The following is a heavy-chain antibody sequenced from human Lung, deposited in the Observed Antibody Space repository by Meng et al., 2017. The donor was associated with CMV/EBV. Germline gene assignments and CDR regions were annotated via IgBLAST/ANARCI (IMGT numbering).Heavy chain of an antibody. Sequence: AVKVSCXASGYIFTKYGVNWMRQAPGQGPEWMGWISAYNGDTMYAPKVQGRVTMTTDTSTSTAYMELRGLRSDDTAVYYCARDAGTIAVSGIGDSWGQGTLVTVSS. CDR1: GYIFTKYG. V-gene: IGHV1-18*01. D-gene: IGHD6-19*01. CDR2: ISAYNGDT. CDR3: ARDAGTIAVSGIGDS. J-gene: IGHJ4*02.